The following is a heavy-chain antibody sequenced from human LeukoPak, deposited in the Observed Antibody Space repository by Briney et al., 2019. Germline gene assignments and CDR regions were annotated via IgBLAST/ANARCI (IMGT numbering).Heavy chain of an antibody. D-gene: IGHD3-10*01. CDR2: IKSKTDGGTT. V-gene: IGHV3-15*01. CDR1: GFTFSNAW. Sequence: GSPRLSCAASGFTFSNAWLNWVRQAPGKGLEWVGHIKSKTDGGTTDYAAPVKGRFTISRDDSKNTLFLQMNSLKTEDTAVYYCTLPWGSGSYYDYWGQGTLVTVSS. J-gene: IGHJ4*02. CDR3: TLPWGSGSYYDY.